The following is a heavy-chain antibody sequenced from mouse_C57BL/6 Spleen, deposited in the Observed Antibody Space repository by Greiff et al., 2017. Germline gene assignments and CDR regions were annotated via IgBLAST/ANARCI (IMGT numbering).Heavy chain of an antibody. J-gene: IGHJ3*01. CDR3: ARREEWLPPWFAY. CDR2: IYPGDGDT. Sequence: QVQLQQSGGELVKPGASVKISCKASGYAFSSYWMNWVKQRPGKGLEWIGQIYPGDGDTNYNGKFKGKATLTADKSSSTAYMQLSSLTSEDSAVYFCARREEWLPPWFAYWGQGTLVTVSA. V-gene: IGHV1-80*01. CDR1: GYAFSSYW. D-gene: IGHD2-2*01.